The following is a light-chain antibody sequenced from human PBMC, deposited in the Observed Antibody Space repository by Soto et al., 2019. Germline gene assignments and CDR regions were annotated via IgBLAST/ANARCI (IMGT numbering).Light chain of an antibody. CDR1: SSDVGGYNY. J-gene: IGLJ1*01. V-gene: IGLV2-14*01. Sequence: QSALTQPASVSGSPGQSITISCTGTSSDVGGYNYVSWYQQHPGKAPKLMIYEVSNRPSGVSNPFSGSKSGNTASLTISGLQAEDEADYYCSSYTSSSTSYVFGTGTKVTVL. CDR2: EVS. CDR3: SSYTSSSTSYV.